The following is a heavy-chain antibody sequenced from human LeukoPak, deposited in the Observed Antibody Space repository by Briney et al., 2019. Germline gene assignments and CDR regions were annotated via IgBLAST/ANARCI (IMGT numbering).Heavy chain of an antibody. CDR3: ARQGYSGYDRFYYFDY. V-gene: IGHV1-18*01. J-gene: IGHJ4*02. CDR2: ISAYNGNT. Sequence: GASVKVSCKASGYTFTSYGISWVRQAPGQGLEWMGWISAYNGNTNYAQKLQGRVTMTTDTSTSTAYMELRSLRSDDTAVYYCARQGYSGYDRFYYFDYWGQGTLVTVSS. D-gene: IGHD5-12*01. CDR1: GYTFTSYG.